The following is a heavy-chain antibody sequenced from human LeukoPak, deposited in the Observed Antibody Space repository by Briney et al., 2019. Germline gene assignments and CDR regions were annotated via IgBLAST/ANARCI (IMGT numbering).Heavy chain of an antibody. Sequence: ASVKISCKVSGHPFYKYGINWVRQAPGQGLEWLGWVSVYNGNTNNVQTLQGRLTMTTDVSTSTAYMELRSLRSDDTAVYYCAGNYEGQGVVAAHWGQGTLVTVSS. D-gene: IGHD3-16*01. CDR1: GHPFYKYG. CDR3: AGNYEGQGVVAAH. CDR2: VSVYNGNT. J-gene: IGHJ4*02. V-gene: IGHV1-18*01.